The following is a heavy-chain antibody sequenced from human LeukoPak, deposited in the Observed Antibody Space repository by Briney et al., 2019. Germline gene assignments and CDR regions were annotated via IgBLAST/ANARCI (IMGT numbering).Heavy chain of an antibody. D-gene: IGHD1-20*01. CDR3: ARDWSAFTSRYNWNARGYYMDV. V-gene: IGHV1-2*02. Sequence: ASVKVSCKASGYTFTGYYMHWVRQAPGQGLEWMGWINPNSGGTNYAQKFQGRVTMTRDTSISTAYMELSRLRSDDTAVYYCARDWSAFTSRYNWNARGYYMDVWGKGTTVTVSS. CDR2: INPNSGGT. J-gene: IGHJ6*03. CDR1: GYTFTGYY.